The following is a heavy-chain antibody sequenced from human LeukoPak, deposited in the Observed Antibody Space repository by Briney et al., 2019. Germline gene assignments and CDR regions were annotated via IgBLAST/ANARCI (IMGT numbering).Heavy chain of an antibody. D-gene: IGHD3-10*01. CDR2: IYYSGST. CDR3: ARLGYYGSGSYGAIPYYYYYGMDV. J-gene: IGHJ6*02. V-gene: IGHV4-59*08. CDR1: GGSISSYY. Sequence: SETLSLTCTVSGGSISSYYWSWIRQPPGKGLEWIGYIYYSGSTYYNPSLKSRVTISVDTSKNQFSLKLSSVTAADTAVYYCARLGYYGSGSYGAIPYYYYYGMDVWGQGTTVTVSS.